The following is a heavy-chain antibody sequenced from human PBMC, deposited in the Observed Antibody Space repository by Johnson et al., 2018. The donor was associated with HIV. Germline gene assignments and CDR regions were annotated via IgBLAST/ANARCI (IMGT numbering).Heavy chain of an antibody. J-gene: IGHJ3*02. CDR3: AKESKWESRTPHAFDM. V-gene: IGHV3-30*02. Sequence: VQLVESGGGVVQPGGSLRLSCAASGFTFNTYGMDWVRQAPVKGLEWVAFIRYDGNSKYYIDSVKGRFTVSRDNSKNTLYLQMKSMRPEDTAVYYCAKESKWESRTPHAFDMWGQGTMVTVSS. CDR2: IRYDGNSK. D-gene: IGHD1-26*01. CDR1: GFTFNTYG.